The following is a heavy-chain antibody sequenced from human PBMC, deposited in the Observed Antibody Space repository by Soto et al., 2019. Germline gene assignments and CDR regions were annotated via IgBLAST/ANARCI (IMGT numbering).Heavy chain of an antibody. CDR2: INPNSGGT. V-gene: IGHV1-2*04. J-gene: IGHJ3*02. CDR1: GYTFPGYY. D-gene: IGHD2-8*01. CDR3: ARDGAYCTNGVCHDAFDI. Sequence: GASVKVSCKASGYTFPGYYMHWGGQAPGQGLEWMGWINPNSGGTNFAQKFQGWVTMTRDTSISTAYMELSRLRSDDTAVYYCARDGAYCTNGVCHDAFDIWGQGTMVTVSS.